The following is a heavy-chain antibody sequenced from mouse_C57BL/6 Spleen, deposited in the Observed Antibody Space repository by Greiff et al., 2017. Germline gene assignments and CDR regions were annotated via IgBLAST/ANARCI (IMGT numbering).Heavy chain of an antibody. CDR3: ARDYYGILYARDY. J-gene: IGHJ4*01. Sequence: EVKVVESGGGLVKPGGSLKLSCAASGFTFSSYAMSWVRQTPEQRLEWVATISDGGSYTYYPDNVKGRFTISRNNAKNNLYLQMSHLKSEDTAMYYCARDYYGILYARDYWGQGTSVTVSS. V-gene: IGHV5-4*01. CDR1: GFTFSSYA. CDR2: ISDGGSYT. D-gene: IGHD2-1*01.